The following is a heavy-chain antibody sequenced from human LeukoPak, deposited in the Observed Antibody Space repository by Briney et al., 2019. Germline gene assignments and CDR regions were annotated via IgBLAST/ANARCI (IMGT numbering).Heavy chain of an antibody. D-gene: IGHD6-19*01. CDR3: ARVHSSGWRRGTDDAFDI. CDR2: IIPILGIA. V-gene: IGHV1-69*04. Sequence: GASVKVSCKASGGTFSSYAISWVRQAPGQGLEWMGRIIPILGIANYAQKFQGRVTITADKSTGTAYMELSSLRSEDTAVYYCARVHSSGWRRGTDDAFDIWGQGTMVTVSS. J-gene: IGHJ3*02. CDR1: GGTFSSYA.